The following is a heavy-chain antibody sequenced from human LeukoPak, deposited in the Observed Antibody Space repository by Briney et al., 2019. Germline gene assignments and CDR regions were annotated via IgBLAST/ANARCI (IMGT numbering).Heavy chain of an antibody. CDR2: INTNTGNP. V-gene: IGHV7-4-1*02. CDR3: ASGITIFGVAEDDAFDI. Sequence: ASVKVSCKASGYTFTSYAMNWVRQAPGQGLEWMGWINTNTGNPTHAQGFTGRFVFSLDTSVSTAYLQISSLKAEDTAVYYCASGITIFGVAEDDAFDIWGQGTMVTVSS. J-gene: IGHJ3*02. CDR1: GYTFTSYA. D-gene: IGHD3-3*01.